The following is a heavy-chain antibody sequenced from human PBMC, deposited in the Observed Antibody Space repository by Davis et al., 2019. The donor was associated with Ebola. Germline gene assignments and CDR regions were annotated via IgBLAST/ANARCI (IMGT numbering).Heavy chain of an antibody. D-gene: IGHD3-10*01. J-gene: IGHJ5*02. CDR1: GFTFSSYG. V-gene: IGHV3-74*01. CDR2: INSDGSNT. Sequence: GESLKISCAASGFTFSSYGMHWVRQAPGKGLVWVSRINSDGSNTSYADSVKGRFTISRDNAKNTLYLQMNSLRAEDTAVYYCARDRLWFRELLKTNWFDPWGQGTLVTVSS. CDR3: ARDRLWFRELLKTNWFDP.